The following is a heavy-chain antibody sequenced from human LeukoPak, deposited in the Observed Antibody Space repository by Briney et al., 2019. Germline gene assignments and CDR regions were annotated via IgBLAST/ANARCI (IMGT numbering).Heavy chain of an antibody. J-gene: IGHJ3*02. CDR1: GFTFSSYA. D-gene: IGHD5-18*01. Sequence: GGSLRLSCAASGFTFSSYAMSWVRQAPGEGLEWVSAISTNGGSTYFADSVKGRFTITRDNSKNTLSLEMNSLRPEDTAVYYCVKEPRGYSFSFDIWGQGTMVTVSS. V-gene: IGHV3-23*01. CDR2: ISTNGGST. CDR3: VKEPRGYSFSFDI.